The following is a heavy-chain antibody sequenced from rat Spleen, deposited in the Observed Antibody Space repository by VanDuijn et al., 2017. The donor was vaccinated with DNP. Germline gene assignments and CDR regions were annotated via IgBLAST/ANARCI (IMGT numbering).Heavy chain of an antibody. CDR2: IASGGSS. V-gene: IGHV2S8*01. CDR3: TREEPRVLSFFSSLFDY. CDR1: GFSLTNSG. Sequence: QVRLKESGPGLVQPSRTLSLTCTVSGFSLTNSGVNGVPLPPGKGLEWLAAIASGGSSYFNSALKSRLSVSRDTSRSQAFLQMNSLQTEDTAIYFCTREEPRVLSFFSSLFDYWGQGVMVTVSS. D-gene: IGHD1-8*01. J-gene: IGHJ2*01.